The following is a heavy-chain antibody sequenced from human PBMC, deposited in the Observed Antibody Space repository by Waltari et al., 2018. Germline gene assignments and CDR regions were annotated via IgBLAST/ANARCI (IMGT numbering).Heavy chain of an antibody. D-gene: IGHD3-3*01. CDR3: ARGSPSGSYPPHGY. CDR2: INAYNGDT. Sequence: QVQLVQSGAEAKQPGASVKVSCKASGYTFSSYGVTLVRQAPGQGLEWMGWINAYNGDTNYAQKLQGRVTMTADTSTSTAYMELRSLRSDDTAVYYCARGSPSGSYPPHGYWGQGTLVTVSS. J-gene: IGHJ4*02. V-gene: IGHV1-18*01. CDR1: GYTFSSYG.